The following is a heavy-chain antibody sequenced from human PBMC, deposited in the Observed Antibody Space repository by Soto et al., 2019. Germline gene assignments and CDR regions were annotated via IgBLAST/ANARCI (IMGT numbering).Heavy chain of an antibody. CDR3: ARVPTIFGVVITENWFDP. J-gene: IGHJ5*02. CDR2: IIPIFGTA. V-gene: IGHV1-69*13. Sequence: SVKVSCKASGGTFSSYAISWVRQAPGQGLEWMGGIIPIFGTANYTQKFQGRVTITADESTSTAYMELSSLRSEDTAVYYCARVPTIFGVVITENWFDPWGQGTLVTVSS. D-gene: IGHD3-3*01. CDR1: GGTFSSYA.